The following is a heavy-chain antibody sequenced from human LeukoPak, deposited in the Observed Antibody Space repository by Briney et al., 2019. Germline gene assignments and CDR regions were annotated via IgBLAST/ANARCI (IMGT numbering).Heavy chain of an antibody. CDR3: ARGTTGYSSSWYPRPHYYYMDV. J-gene: IGHJ6*03. Sequence: PSETLSLTCAVYGGSFSGYYWSWIRQPPGKGLEWIGEINHSGSTNYNPSLKSRVTISVDTSKNQFSLKLSSVTAADTAVYYCARGTTGYSSSWYPRPHYYYMDVWGKGTTVTVSS. V-gene: IGHV4-34*01. CDR1: GGSFSGYY. CDR2: INHSGST. D-gene: IGHD6-13*01.